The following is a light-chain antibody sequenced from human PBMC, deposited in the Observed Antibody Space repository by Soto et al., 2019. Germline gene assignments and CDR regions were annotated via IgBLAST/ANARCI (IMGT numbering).Light chain of an antibody. CDR3: SSYTSSSTPVV. CDR1: SSDVGGYNY. CDR2: DVS. V-gene: IGLV2-14*01. J-gene: IGLJ2*01. Sequence: QSALTQPASVSGSPGQSITISCTGTSSDVGGYNYVSWYQQHPGKAPKLMIYDVSNRPSGVSNRFSGSKSGNTASLTISGLKAEDEADYSCSSYTSSSTPVVFGGGTKLTVL.